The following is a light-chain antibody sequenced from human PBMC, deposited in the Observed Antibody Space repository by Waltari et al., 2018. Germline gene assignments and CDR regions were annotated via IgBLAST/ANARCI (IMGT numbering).Light chain of an antibody. CDR2: WAS. CDR3: QQYYSTPLT. Sequence: DIVMTQSPDSLAVSLGERATINCKSSKSVLYSSNNKNYLAWYQQKPGQPPKLLIYWASTRESGVPDRFSGSGSGTDFTLTISSLQAEDVAVYYCQQYYSTPLTFGQGTKLEIK. J-gene: IGKJ2*01. CDR1: KSVLYSSNNKNY. V-gene: IGKV4-1*01.